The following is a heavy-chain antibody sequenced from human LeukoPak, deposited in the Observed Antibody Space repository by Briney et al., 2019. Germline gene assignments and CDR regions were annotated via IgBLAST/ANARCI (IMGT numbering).Heavy chain of an antibody. V-gene: IGHV3-23*01. CDR3: AKSDSSSSASD. CDR2: IIDSGGST. Sequence: GRSLRLSCAASGFTLRNYAMSWVRQAPGKGLEWVSAIIDSGGSTYYADSVRGRFTISRDNSKNTLYLQMNSLRAEDTAVYYCAKSDSSSSASDWGQGTLVTVSS. D-gene: IGHD6-6*01. J-gene: IGHJ4*02. CDR1: GFTLRNYA.